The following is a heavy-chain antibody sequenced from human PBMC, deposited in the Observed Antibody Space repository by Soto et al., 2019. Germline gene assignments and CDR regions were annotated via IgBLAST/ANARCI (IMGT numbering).Heavy chain of an antibody. V-gene: IGHV3-30-3*01. CDR1: GFTFDTYA. CDR2: ISYDGSNQ. CDR3: TRGLLTDFFDY. J-gene: IGHJ4*02. Sequence: PGGSLRLSCAASGFTFDTYAMHWVRQAPGKGLEWVAVISYDGSNQFYAGSVKGRFTVSRDNSENTLYLQVNSLRNDDTAVYYCTRGLLTDFFDYWGQGALVTVSS.